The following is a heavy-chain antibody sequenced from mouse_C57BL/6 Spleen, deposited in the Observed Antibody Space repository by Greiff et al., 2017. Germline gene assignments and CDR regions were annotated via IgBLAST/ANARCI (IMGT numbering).Heavy chain of an antibody. CDR2: IYPGSGST. CDR3: APNWAGRFAY. CDR1: GYTFTSYW. V-gene: IGHV1-55*01. Sequence: QVQLKQSGAELVKPGASVKMSCKASGYTFTSYWITWVKQRPGQGLEWIGDIYPGSGSTNYNEKFKSKATLTVDTSSSTAYMQLSSLTSEDSAVYYCAPNWAGRFAYWGQGTLVTVSA. D-gene: IGHD4-1*01. J-gene: IGHJ3*01.